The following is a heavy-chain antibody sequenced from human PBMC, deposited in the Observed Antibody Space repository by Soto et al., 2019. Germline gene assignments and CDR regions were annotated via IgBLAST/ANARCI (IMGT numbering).Heavy chain of an antibody. CDR2: AKRKAAGGAI. CDR3: TTGYGSDWYG. CDR1: GFTLDSAW. D-gene: IGHD6-19*01. J-gene: IGHJ4*02. V-gene: IGHV3-15*01. Sequence: EVPLVESGGGLVKPGGSLRLSSAASGFTLDSAWVNWVRQAPGKGLEWVAQAKRKAAGGAIDYAAPVKGRFIISRDDSKNMAYLQMNSLKIEDTALYYCTTGYGSDWYGWGQGTLVTVSS.